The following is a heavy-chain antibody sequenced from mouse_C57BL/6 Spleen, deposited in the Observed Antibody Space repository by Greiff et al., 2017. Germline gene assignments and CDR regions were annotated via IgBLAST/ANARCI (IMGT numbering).Heavy chain of an antibody. CDR2: IHPSDGDT. Sequence: QVQLQQPGAELVKPGASVKVSCKASGYTFTSYWMHWVKQRPGQGLEWIGRIHPSDGDTNYNQKFKGKATLTVDKSSSTAYMQHSSLTSEDSAVYYCAIRDSSGYVAMDYWGQGTSVTVSS. CDR3: AIRDSSGYVAMDY. J-gene: IGHJ4*01. D-gene: IGHD3-2*02. V-gene: IGHV1-74*01. CDR1: GYTFTSYW.